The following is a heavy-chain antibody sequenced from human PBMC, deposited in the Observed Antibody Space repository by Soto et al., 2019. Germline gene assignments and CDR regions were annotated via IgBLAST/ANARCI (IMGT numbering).Heavy chain of an antibody. CDR1: GFTFSNAW. CDR3: TGKGGDTVREG. V-gene: IGHV3-15*01. J-gene: IGHJ4*02. D-gene: IGHD4-17*01. CDR2: IKSKTDGGTT. Sequence: EVQLVESGGGLVKPGGSLRLSCAASGFTFSNAWMSWVRQAPGKGLEWVGRIKSKTDGGTTDYAAPVKGRFTISRDDSKNTLYLQMNSLKTEDTSVYFCTGKGGDTVREGWGQGNLVTYSS.